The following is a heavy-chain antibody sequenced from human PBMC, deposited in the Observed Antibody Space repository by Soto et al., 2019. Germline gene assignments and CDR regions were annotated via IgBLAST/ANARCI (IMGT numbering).Heavy chain of an antibody. V-gene: IGHV4-39*01. CDR1: GASFSSSSYY. CDR3: ATHPAISATSFYGMDV. J-gene: IGHJ6*02. D-gene: IGHD3-3*01. CDR2: MYYSGTT. Sequence: SETLSLTCSVSGASFSSSSYYWGWIRQPPEKGLEWIATMYYSGTTYYNPSLKSRVTVSIDTSKDQFSLKLTSVTAADTAVYYCATHPAISATSFYGMDVWGHGTTVTVSS.